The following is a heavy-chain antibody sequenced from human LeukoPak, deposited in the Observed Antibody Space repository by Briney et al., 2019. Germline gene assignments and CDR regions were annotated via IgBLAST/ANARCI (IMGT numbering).Heavy chain of an antibody. V-gene: IGHV4-61*02. CDR1: GGSISSGSYY. J-gene: IGHJ4*02. CDR3: ARAQDGLVPAADYFDY. D-gene: IGHD2-2*01. Sequence: SETLSLTCAVSGGSISSGSYYWSWIRQPAGKGLEWIGRIYTSGSTNYNPSLKSRVTISVDTSKNQFSLKLSSVTAADTAVYYCARAQDGLVPAADYFDYWGQGTLVTVSS. CDR2: IYTSGST.